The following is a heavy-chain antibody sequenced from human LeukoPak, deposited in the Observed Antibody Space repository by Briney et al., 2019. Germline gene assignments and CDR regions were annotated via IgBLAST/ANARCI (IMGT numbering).Heavy chain of an antibody. J-gene: IGHJ4*02. V-gene: IGHV3-74*01. CDR3: AKDLHYGSADY. CDR2: INPDGSTT. D-gene: IGHD3-10*01. Sequence: GGSLRLSCAASGFTFSNYWMHWVRQDPGKGLVWVSFINPDGSTTNYADSEKGRFTISRDNAKNALYLQMNSLRAEDTAVYYCAKDLHYGSADYWGQGTLVTVSS. CDR1: GFTFSNYW.